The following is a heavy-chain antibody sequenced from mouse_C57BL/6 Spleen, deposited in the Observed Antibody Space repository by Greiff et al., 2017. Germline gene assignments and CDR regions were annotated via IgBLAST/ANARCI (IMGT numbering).Heavy chain of an antibody. V-gene: IGHV3-6*01. CDR1: GYSITSGYY. D-gene: IGHD2-4*01. CDR2: ISYDGSN. Sequence: EVQLVESGPGLVKPSQSLSLTCSVTGYSITSGYYWNWIRQFPGNKLEWMGYISYDGSNNYNPSPKNRISITRDTSKNQFFLKLNSVTTEDTATYYCARGDDYEAWFAYWGQGTLVTVSA. J-gene: IGHJ3*01. CDR3: ARGDDYEAWFAY.